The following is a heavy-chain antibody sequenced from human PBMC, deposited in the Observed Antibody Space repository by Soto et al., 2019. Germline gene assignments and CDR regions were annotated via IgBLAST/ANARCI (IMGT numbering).Heavy chain of an antibody. CDR3: ARVTATSPDAWLDP. CDR2: INPNSGST. D-gene: IGHD4-4*01. J-gene: IGHJ5*02. CDR1: GYTFNDYF. Sequence: QVPLVQSGAEVKEPGASVNVSCRASGYTFNDYFLHWVRQAPGQGLEWMGWINPNSGSTNLAQRFQGWVTMTRDASISTVYLVLNRLKSDDTAVYYCARVTATSPDAWLDPWGQGTLVTVSS. V-gene: IGHV1-2*04.